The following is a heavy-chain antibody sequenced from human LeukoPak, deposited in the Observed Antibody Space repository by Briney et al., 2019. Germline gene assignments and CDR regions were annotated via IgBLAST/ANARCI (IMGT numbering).Heavy chain of an antibody. J-gene: IGHJ4*02. CDR2: VYYTGST. D-gene: IGHD1-1*01. CDR3: ASQIGDANNWYYFDS. Sequence: PSETLSLTCTVSGGSIHNKYYYWGWIRQPPGKGLEWIASVYYTGSTFSNPSHESRVTMSVDTSTNQFSLRLSSVTAADTAIYYCASQIGDANNWYYFDSWGQGTLVPVSS. V-gene: IGHV4-39*01. CDR1: GGSIHNKYYY.